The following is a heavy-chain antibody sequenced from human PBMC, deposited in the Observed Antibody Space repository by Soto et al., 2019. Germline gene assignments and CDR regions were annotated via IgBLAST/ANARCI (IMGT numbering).Heavy chain of an antibody. V-gene: IGHV1-18*01. J-gene: IGHJ5*02. CDR1: GYTFTSYG. D-gene: IGHD6-19*01. CDR2: INSYNGNT. Sequence: QVQLVQSGAEAKKLGASVKVSCKASGYTFTSYGISWVRQAPGQGLEWMGWINSYNGNTNYAQKLQGRVTMTTDTSTSTAYMELRSLSSDDTAVYYCAREPVAGIWFDPWGQGTLVTVSS. CDR3: AREPVAGIWFDP.